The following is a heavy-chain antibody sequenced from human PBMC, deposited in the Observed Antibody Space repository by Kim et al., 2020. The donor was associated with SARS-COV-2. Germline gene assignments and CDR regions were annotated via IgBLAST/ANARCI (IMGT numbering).Heavy chain of an antibody. CDR1: GGSISSGDYY. CDR2: IYYSGST. D-gene: IGHD3-16*01. Sequence: SETLSLTCTVSGGSISSGDYYWSWIRQPPGKGLEWIGYIYYSGSTYYNPSLKSRVTISVDTSKNQFSLKLSSVTAAATAVYYCARVVVDYVWGSYVDNWFDPWGQGTLVTVSS. J-gene: IGHJ5*01. V-gene: IGHV4-30-4*01. CDR3: ARVVVDYVWGSYVDNWFDP.